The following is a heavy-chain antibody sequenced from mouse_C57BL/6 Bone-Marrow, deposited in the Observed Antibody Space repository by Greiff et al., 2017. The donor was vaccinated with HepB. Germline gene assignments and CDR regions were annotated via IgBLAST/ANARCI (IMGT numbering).Heavy chain of an antibody. CDR3: ARYRVPRYYFCY. D-gene: IGHD1-1*01. CDR1: GYSITSDY. V-gene: IGHV3-8*01. Sequence: DVQLQESGPGLAKPSQSLSLTCSVTGYSITSDYWNWIRQFPGNKLEYMGYISYRGSTYYDPSLKSRISITRDTSKNQYYLQLNSVTTEDTATYYCARYRVPRYYFCYWGQGTTLTVSS. J-gene: IGHJ2*01. CDR2: ISYRGST.